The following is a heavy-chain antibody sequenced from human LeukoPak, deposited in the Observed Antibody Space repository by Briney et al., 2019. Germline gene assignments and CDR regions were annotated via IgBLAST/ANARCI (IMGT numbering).Heavy chain of an antibody. CDR1: GGSISSGGYY. D-gene: IGHD4-23*01. J-gene: IGHJ4*02. CDR2: IYHSGST. V-gene: IGHV4-30-2*01. CDR3: ARVATTVVTPSVDY. Sequence: SSETLSLTCTVSGGSISSGGYYWSWIRQPPGKGLEWIGYIYHSGSTYYNPSLKSRVTISVDRSKNQFSLKLSSVTAADTAVYYCARVATTVVTPSVDYWGQGTLVTASS.